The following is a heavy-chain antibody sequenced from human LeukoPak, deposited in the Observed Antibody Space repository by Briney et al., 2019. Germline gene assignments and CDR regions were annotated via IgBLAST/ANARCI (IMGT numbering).Heavy chain of an antibody. V-gene: IGHV3-33*01. D-gene: IGHD3-22*01. CDR2: IWYDGSNK. Sequence: GGSLRLSCAASGSTFSSYGMHWVRQAPGKGLEWVAVIWYDGSNKYYADSVKGRFTISRDNSKNTLYLQMNSLRAEDTAVYYCARDFRSYDPNYYFDYWGQGTLVTVSS. J-gene: IGHJ4*02. CDR3: ARDFRSYDPNYYFDY. CDR1: GSTFSSYG.